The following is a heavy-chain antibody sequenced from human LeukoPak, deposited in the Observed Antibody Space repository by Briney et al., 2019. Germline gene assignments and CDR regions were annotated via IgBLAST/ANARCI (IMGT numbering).Heavy chain of an antibody. Sequence: SETLSLTCTVSGGSISSYYWSWIRQPPGKGLEWIGYIYYSGSTNYNPSLKSRVTISVDTSKNQFSLKLSSVTAADTAVYYCARVSDDDSGYDGNWFDPWGQGTLVTVSS. J-gene: IGHJ5*02. CDR3: ARVSDDDSGYDGNWFDP. D-gene: IGHD5-12*01. CDR2: IYYSGST. V-gene: IGHV4-59*01. CDR1: GGSISSYY.